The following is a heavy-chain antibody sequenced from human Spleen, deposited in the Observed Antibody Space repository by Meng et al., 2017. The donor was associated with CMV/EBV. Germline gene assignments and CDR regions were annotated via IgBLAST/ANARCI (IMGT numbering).Heavy chain of an antibody. CDR2: ITNSGGST. D-gene: IGHD2-15*01. J-gene: IGHJ4*02. CDR3: AKIFKGYCSGGSCYSDY. CDR1: VTFSSYA. V-gene: IGHV3-23*01. Sequence: VTFSSYAMSWVRQAPGKGLEWVSGITNSGGSTYYADSVRGRFTISRDNSKNTLYLQMNSLRAEDTAVYYCAKIFKGYCSGGSCYSDYWGQGTLVTVSS.